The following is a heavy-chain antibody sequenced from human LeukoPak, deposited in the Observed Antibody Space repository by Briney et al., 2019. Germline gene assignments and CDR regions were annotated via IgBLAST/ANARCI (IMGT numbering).Heavy chain of an antibody. CDR1: GFTFSDYY. CDR2: VRGSPYGATT. D-gene: IGHD4-23*01. J-gene: IGHJ4*02. V-gene: IGHV3-49*03. Sequence: GGSLRLSCAASGFTFSDYYMTWIRQAPGKGLEWVGFVRGSPYGATTEYAASVKGGFTISRDDSKSIAYLQMNSLKTEDTGVYYCTRGKDGGNPYYYDYWGQGTLVIVSS. CDR3: TRGKDGGNPYYYDY.